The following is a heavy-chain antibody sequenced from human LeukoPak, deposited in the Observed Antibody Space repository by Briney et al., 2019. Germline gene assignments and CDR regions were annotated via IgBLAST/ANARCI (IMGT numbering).Heavy chain of an antibody. CDR2: IKQDGSEK. D-gene: IGHD6-6*01. V-gene: IGHV3-7*01. Sequence: QPGGSLRLSCAASGFTFSSYWMSWVRQAPGKGLEWVANIKQDGSEKYYVDSVKGRFTISRDNTKNSLYLQMNSLRAEDTAVYYYAREVRGSSGPQAFDIWGQGTMVTVSS. CDR3: AREVRGSSGPQAFDI. J-gene: IGHJ3*02. CDR1: GFTFSSYW.